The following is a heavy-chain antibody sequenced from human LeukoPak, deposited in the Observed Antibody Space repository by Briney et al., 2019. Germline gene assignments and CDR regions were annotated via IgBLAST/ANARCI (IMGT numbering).Heavy chain of an antibody. Sequence: GESLRLSCAASGFTFSSNAMSWVRQAPGKGLEWVAAISGSGSTTDYAESVKGRFTISGDNSKNTLYLQMNNLTAEDTALYYCAKEGGTTSPNWFDTWGQGNLVTVSS. CDR3: AKEGGTTSPNWFDT. CDR1: GFTFSSNA. D-gene: IGHD1-26*01. V-gene: IGHV3-23*01. J-gene: IGHJ5*02. CDR2: ISGSGSTT.